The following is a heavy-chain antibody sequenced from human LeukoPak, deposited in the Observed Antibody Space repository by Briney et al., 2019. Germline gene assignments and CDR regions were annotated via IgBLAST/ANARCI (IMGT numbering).Heavy chain of an antibody. J-gene: IGHJ4*02. CDR2: INHSGST. V-gene: IGHV4-34*01. CDR3: ARGRRPRLRYGGYVRPPYYFDY. D-gene: IGHD4-17*01. CDR1: GGSFSGYY. Sequence: ASETLSLTCAVYGGSFSGYYWSWIRQPPGKGLEWIGEINHSGSTNYNPSLKSRVTISVDTSKNQFSLKLSSVTAADTAVYYCARGRRPRLRYGGYVRPPYYFDYWGQGTLVTVSS.